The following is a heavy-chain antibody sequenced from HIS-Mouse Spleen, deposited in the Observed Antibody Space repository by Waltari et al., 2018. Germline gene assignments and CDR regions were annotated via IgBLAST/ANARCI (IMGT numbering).Heavy chain of an antibody. CDR1: GGSISSSSYY. D-gene: IGHD3-3*01. J-gene: IGHJ5*02. V-gene: IGHV4-39*07. CDR3: ARDEKSYDFWSGYYLGGANWFDP. CDR2: IYYSGST. Sequence: QLQLQESGPGLVKPSETLSLTCPVYGGSISSSSYYWGWIRQPPGQGLEWIGSIYYSGSTYYNPSLKSRVTISVDTSKNQFSLKLSSVTAADTAVYYCARDEKSYDFWSGYYLGGANWFDPWGQGTLVTVSS.